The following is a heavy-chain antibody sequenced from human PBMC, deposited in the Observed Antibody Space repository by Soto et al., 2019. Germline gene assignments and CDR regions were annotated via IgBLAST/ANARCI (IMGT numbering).Heavy chain of an antibody. D-gene: IGHD6-13*01. Sequence: GGSLRLSCAASGFTFSSYGMHWVRQAPGKGLEWVAVIWYDGSNKYYADSVKGRFTISRDNSKNTLYLQMNSLRAEDTAVYYCARVEAAAGTPYYYYYGMDVWGQGTTVTVSS. CDR2: IWYDGSNK. J-gene: IGHJ6*02. V-gene: IGHV3-33*01. CDR1: GFTFSSYG. CDR3: ARVEAAAGTPYYYYYGMDV.